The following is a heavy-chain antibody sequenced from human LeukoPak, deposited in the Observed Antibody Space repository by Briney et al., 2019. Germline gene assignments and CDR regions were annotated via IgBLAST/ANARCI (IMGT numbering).Heavy chain of an antibody. CDR2: INPNSGGT. J-gene: IGHJ4*02. Sequence: ASVKVSCKASGYTFTGYYMHWVRQAPGHGLEWMGWINPNSGGTNYAQKFQGRVTMTRDTSISTAYMELSRLRSDDTAVYYCARGSWDSSGSAGYWGQGTLVTVSS. V-gene: IGHV1-2*02. D-gene: IGHD3-22*01. CDR1: GYTFTGYY. CDR3: ARGSWDSSGSAGY.